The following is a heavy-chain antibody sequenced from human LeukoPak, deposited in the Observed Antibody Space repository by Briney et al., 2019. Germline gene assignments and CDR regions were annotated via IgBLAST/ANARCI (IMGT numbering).Heavy chain of an antibody. CDR1: GYSFTSYW. V-gene: IGHV5-51*01. D-gene: IGHD6-19*01. CDR3: ARQGSGYSSGYYFDY. CDR2: IYPGDSDT. Sequence: GESLKISCKGSGYSFTSYWIGWVRQMPGKGLEWMGTIYPGDSDTRYSPSFQGQVTISADKSISTAYLQWSSLKASDTAMYYCARQGSGYSSGYYFDYWGQGTLVTVSS. J-gene: IGHJ4*02.